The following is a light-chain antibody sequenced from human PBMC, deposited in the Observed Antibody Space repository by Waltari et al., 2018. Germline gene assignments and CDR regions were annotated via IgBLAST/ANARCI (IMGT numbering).Light chain of an antibody. J-gene: IGLJ3*02. CDR3: SLYMGSGIWV. CDR2: KAN. V-gene: IGLV8-61*01. Sequence: QTVVTQEPSLSVAPGGTVTLTCALSSGSVSPTSSATWYRQTPGQEPRTLLYKANTRASGVPDRFSGSILGNKAALTITGAQADDESDYFCSLYMGSGIWVFGGGTKLTVL. CDR1: SGSVSPTSS.